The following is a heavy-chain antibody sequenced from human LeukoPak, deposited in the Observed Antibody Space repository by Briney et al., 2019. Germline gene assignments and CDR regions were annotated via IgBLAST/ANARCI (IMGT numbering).Heavy chain of an antibody. J-gene: IGHJ4*02. V-gene: IGHV3-48*03. CDR1: GFTFSSYE. D-gene: IGHD3-3*01. Sequence: TGGSLRLSCAASGFTFSSYEMTWVRQAPGKGLEWIAYLSSSGSAFSYADSVKGRFTIARDNAKNSVYLEMNRMRADDTAVYYCARSARLMKGVVEVTALDDWGQGTLVTVSS. CDR3: ARSARLMKGVVEVTALDD. CDR2: LSSSGSAF.